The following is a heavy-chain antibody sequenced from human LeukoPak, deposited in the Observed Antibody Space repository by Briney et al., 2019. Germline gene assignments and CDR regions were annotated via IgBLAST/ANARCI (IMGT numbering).Heavy chain of an antibody. J-gene: IGHJ4*02. CDR3: AREDRYCSGGSCYS. D-gene: IGHD2-15*01. CDR2: IYTSGST. V-gene: IGHV4-61*02. Sequence: SETLSLTCTVSGGSISSGSYYWSWIRQPAGKGLEWIGRIYTSGSTTYSPSLKSRVIISVDTSKNQFSLKLSSVTAADTAVYYCAREDRYCSGGSCYSWGQGTLVSVSS. CDR1: GGSISSGSYY.